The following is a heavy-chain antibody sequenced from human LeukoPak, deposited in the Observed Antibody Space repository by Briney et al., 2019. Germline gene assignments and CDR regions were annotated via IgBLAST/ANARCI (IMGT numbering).Heavy chain of an antibody. V-gene: IGHV3-11*01. D-gene: IGHD5-18*01. CDR3: ARVGGYSYGGYYFDY. CDR2: ISSSSSTI. J-gene: IGHJ4*02. Sequence: GGSLRLSCAASGFTFSDYYMSWIRQAPGKGLEWVSYISSSSSTIYYADSVKGRFTISRDNAKNSLYLQMNSLRAEDTALYHCARVGGYSYGGYYFDYWGQGTLVTVSS. CDR1: GFTFSDYY.